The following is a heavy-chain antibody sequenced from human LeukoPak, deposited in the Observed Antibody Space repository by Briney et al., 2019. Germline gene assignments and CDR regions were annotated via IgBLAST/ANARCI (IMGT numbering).Heavy chain of an antibody. Sequence: TSSSYYWGWIRQPPGKGLEWVSYISSSGSTIYYADSVEGRFTISRDNAKNSLYLQMNSLRAEDTAVYYCARISVYYYMDVWGKGTTVTISS. J-gene: IGHJ6*03. V-gene: IGHV3-11*01. CDR1: TSSSYY. CDR3: ARISVYYYMDV. CDR2: ISSSGSTI.